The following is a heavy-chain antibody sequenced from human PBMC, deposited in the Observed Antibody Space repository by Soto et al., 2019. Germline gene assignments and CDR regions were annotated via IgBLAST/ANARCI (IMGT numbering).Heavy chain of an antibody. CDR2: ISGSGGST. Sequence: GGSLRLSCAASGFTFSSYAMSWVRQAPGKGLEWVSAISGSGGSTYYADSVKGRSTISRDNSKNTLYLQMNSLRAEDTAVYYCATHGDFWSGYPTRLDYWGQGTLVTVSS. J-gene: IGHJ4*02. V-gene: IGHV3-23*01. D-gene: IGHD3-3*01. CDR1: GFTFSSYA. CDR3: ATHGDFWSGYPTRLDY.